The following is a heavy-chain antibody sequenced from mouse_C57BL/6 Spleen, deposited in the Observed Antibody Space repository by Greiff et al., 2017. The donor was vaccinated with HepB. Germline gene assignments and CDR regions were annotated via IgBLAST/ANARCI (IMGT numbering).Heavy chain of an antibody. V-gene: IGHV1-50*01. CDR1: GYTFTSYW. CDR2: IDPSDSYT. Sequence: VQLQQPGAELVKPGASVKLSCKASGYTFTSYWMQWVKQRPGQGLEWIGEIDPSDSYTNYNQKFKGKATLTVDTSSSTAYMQLSSLTSEDSAVYYCAVITTVLAKGNYFDYWGQGTTLTVSS. D-gene: IGHD1-1*01. J-gene: IGHJ2*01. CDR3: AVITTVLAKGNYFDY.